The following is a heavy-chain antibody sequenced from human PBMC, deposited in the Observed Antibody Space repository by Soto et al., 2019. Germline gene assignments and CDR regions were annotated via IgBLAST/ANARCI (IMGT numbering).Heavy chain of an antibody. D-gene: IGHD3-10*01. V-gene: IGHV3-30*18. J-gene: IGHJ5*02. CDR1: GVTFRLFG. CDR2: ISHDEKKI. CDR3: AKDLMDRGDGHPYNWFDT. Sequence: QVQLVESGGDVVHPGGSLGLSCVASGVTFRLFGWHWARQGPGKGLEWVAVISHDEKKIEYADSVKGRFTISRDNSKNTVYLQMSSLRADDSAIYFCAKDLMDRGDGHPYNWFDTWGRGTLVTVSS.